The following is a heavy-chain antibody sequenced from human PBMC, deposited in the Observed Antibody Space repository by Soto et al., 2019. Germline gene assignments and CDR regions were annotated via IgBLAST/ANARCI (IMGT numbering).Heavy chain of an antibody. CDR1: GFTFSSYS. CDR2: ISSSSSYI. CDR3: ARDYSSGWGYDAFDI. V-gene: IGHV3-21*01. Sequence: EVQLVESGGGLVKPGGSLRLSCAASGFTFSSYSMNWVRQAPGKGLEWVSSISSSSSYIYYTDSVKGRFTISRDNAKNSLYLQMNSLRAEDTAVYYCARDYSSGWGYDAFDIWGQGTMVTVSS. J-gene: IGHJ3*02. D-gene: IGHD6-19*01.